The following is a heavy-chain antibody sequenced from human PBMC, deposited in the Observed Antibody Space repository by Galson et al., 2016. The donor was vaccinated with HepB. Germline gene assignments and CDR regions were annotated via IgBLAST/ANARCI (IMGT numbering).Heavy chain of an antibody. D-gene: IGHD6-19*01. Sequence: SETLSLTCAVSGGSFSSYYWGWIRLSPGKGLEWMGNIYYSGTTDYNPSLKSRITMSIDTSKNQFYLKLSSVTAADTAMYYCARVVSGFSHFDYWGQGILVTVSS. V-gene: IGHV4-59*01. CDR2: IYYSGTT. CDR3: ARVVSGFSHFDY. CDR1: GGSFSSYY. J-gene: IGHJ4*02.